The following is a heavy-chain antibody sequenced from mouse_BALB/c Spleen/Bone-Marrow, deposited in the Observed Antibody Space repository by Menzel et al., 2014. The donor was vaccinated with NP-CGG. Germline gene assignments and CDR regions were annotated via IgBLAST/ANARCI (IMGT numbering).Heavy chain of an antibody. J-gene: IGHJ3*01. Sequence: EVKLMESGGGLVQPGESLKLSCESNEYEFPSHDMSWVRKTLEKRLELVAAINSDGGSTYYPDTMERRFIISRDNTKXTLYLQMSSLRSEDTALYYCARHGGYDPFAYWGQGTLVTVSA. CDR1: EYEFPSHD. V-gene: IGHV5-2*01. CDR3: ARHGGYDPFAY. D-gene: IGHD2-2*01. CDR2: INSDGGST.